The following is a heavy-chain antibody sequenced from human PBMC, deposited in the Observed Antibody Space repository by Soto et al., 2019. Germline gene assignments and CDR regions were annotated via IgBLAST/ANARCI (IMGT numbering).Heavy chain of an antibody. CDR1: GGSISSGDYY. CDR2: IYYSGST. V-gene: IGHV4-30-4*01. CDR3: ARVPDCSGGSCYSTYGMDV. Sequence: QVQLQESGPGLVKPSQTLSLTCTVSGGSISSGDYYWSWIRQPPGKGLEWIGYIYYSGSTYYNPSLKSRVTRSVDTSKNQFSLKLSSVTAADTAVYYCARVPDCSGGSCYSTYGMDVWGQGTTVTVSS. J-gene: IGHJ6*02. D-gene: IGHD2-15*01.